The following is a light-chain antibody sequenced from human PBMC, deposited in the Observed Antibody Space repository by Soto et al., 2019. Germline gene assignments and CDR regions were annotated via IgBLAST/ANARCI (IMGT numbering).Light chain of an antibody. Sequence: EIGVTRSPAPLSVSPGDRATLYCRASQSVSSNLAAYQQKPGQAPRLLIYGASTRATGIPARFSGSGSGTEFTLTISSLQSEDFAVYYCQQYNNWPPWTFGQGTKVDIK. CDR2: GAS. J-gene: IGKJ1*01. V-gene: IGKV3-15*01. CDR1: QSVSSN. CDR3: QQYNNWPPWT.